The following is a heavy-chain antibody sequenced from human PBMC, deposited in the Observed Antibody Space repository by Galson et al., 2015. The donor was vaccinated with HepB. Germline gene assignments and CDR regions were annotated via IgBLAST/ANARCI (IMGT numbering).Heavy chain of an antibody. J-gene: IGHJ6*02. V-gene: IGHV1-3*01. Sequence: SVKVSCKASGYTFRTYAMHWVRQAPGQGLEWLGWINAANGNTQCSKKFQGRVSIGRDTSASTADMELSSLRSEDTAVYYCARVRKKYQLPYSGYYYGMDVWGQGTTVT. CDR2: INAANGNT. D-gene: IGHD2-2*02. CDR1: GYTFRTYA. CDR3: ARVRKKYQLPYSGYYYGMDV.